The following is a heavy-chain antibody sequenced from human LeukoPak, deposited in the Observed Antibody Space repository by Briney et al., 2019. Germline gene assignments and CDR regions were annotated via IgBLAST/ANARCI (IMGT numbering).Heavy chain of an antibody. Sequence: GESLKISCKGSGYSFTSYWIGWVRQMPGKGLEWMGIIYPGDSDTRYSPSFQGQVTISADKSISTAYLQWSSLEASDTAMYYCARPYTYYYDSSGPFDYWGQGTLVTVSS. D-gene: IGHD3-22*01. V-gene: IGHV5-51*01. J-gene: IGHJ4*02. CDR1: GYSFTSYW. CDR2: IYPGDSDT. CDR3: ARPYTYYYDSSGPFDY.